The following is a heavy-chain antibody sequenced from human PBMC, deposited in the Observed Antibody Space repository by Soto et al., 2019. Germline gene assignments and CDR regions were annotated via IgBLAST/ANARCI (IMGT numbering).Heavy chain of an antibody. CDR1: GGSVSSGGNY. J-gene: IGHJ4*02. CDR2: VHDTGTT. D-gene: IGHD6-6*01. Sequence: QLQLQESGPGLVKPSETLSLTCAVSGGSVSSGGNYWGWIRQSPGKGLEWIGSVHDTGTTHSNPSRTSRVTISVDTSKNQFSLNVNSVTAADTAVYYCARGLSSPSAAGVWGQGTLVTVSS. V-gene: IGHV4-39*01. CDR3: ARGLSSPSAAGV.